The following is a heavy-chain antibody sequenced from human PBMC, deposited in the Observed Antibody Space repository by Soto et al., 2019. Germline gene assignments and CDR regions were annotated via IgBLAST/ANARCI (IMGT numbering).Heavy chain of an antibody. CDR3: ARGIKYGAYSRWFDP. V-gene: IGHV1-8*01. CDR1: GYTFTSYD. Sequence: QVQLVQSGAEVKTPGASVKVSCKASGYTFTSYDINWVRQATGQGLEYLGWMNPNSGNTAYVQKFQGRVTMTWDTSXXTAYMELSSLRSEDTAVYFCARGIKYGAYSRWFDPWGQGTLVTVSS. J-gene: IGHJ5*02. CDR2: MNPNSGNT. D-gene: IGHD4-17*01.